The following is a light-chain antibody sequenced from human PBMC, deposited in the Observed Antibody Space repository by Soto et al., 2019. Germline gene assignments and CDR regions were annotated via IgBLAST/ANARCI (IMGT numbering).Light chain of an antibody. V-gene: IGKV1-5*03. J-gene: IGKJ1*01. CDR3: HQYDSYWT. CDR2: KAS. CDR1: QSISGW. Sequence: DIQMTQSPSTLSASVGARVTITCRASQSISGWLAWYQQKPGKAPKLLIYKASSLESGVPSRFSGSGSGTEFTLTNSSLQPDDFATYYCHQYDSYWTFGQGTKVEIK.